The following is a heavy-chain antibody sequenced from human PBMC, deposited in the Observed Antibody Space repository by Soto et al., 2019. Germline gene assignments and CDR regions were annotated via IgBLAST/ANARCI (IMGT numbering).Heavy chain of an antibody. J-gene: IGHJ4*02. CDR2: ISYDGMNK. CDR1: GFNFDNYG. D-gene: IGHD3-22*01. CDR3: ASPLYYYDSSGSIGFDY. V-gene: IGHV3-30*04. Sequence: GGSLRLSCAASGFNFDNYGMHWVRQAPGKGLEWVAIISYDGMNKYYADSMKGRFTVSRGNSRNTLYLQMNGLRAEDTAVYYCASPLYYYDSSGSIGFDYWGQRTPVTVSS.